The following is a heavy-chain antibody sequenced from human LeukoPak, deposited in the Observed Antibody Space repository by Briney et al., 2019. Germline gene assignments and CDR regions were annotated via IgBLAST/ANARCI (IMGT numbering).Heavy chain of an antibody. CDR1: GYTFTGYY. CDR2: INPNSGGT. V-gene: IGHV1-2*02. D-gene: IGHD3-3*01. CDR3: ARDLDYDFWSGYHPFDY. Sequence: APVKVSCKASGYTFTGYYMHWVRQAPGQGLEWMGWINPNSGGTNYAQKFQGRVTMTRDTSISTAYMELSRLRSDDTAVYYCARDLDYDFWSGYHPFDYWGQGTLVTVSS. J-gene: IGHJ4*02.